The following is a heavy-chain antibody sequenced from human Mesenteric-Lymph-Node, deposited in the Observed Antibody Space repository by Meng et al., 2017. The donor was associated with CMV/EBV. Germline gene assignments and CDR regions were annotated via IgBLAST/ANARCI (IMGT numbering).Heavy chain of an antibody. D-gene: IGHD2-2*01. J-gene: IGHJ4*02. CDR1: GYSFSSYS. CDR3: ARTPLYCSSASCYTFDY. V-gene: IGHV3-48*04. Sequence: GESLKISCKASGYSFSSYSMNWVRQAPGKGLEWLSYVSSSSSSIYYADSVKGRFTISRDNAKNSLYLRMNSLRAEDTAVYYCARTPLYCSSASCYTFDYWGQGTLVTVSS. CDR2: VSSSSSSI.